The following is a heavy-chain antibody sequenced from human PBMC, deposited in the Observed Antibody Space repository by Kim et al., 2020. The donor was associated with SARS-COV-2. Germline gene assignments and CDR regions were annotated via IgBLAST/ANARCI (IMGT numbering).Heavy chain of an antibody. CDR1: GGTFSSYA. J-gene: IGHJ6*02. Sequence: SVKVSCKASGGTFSSYAISWVRQAPGQGLEWMGRIIPILGIANYAQKFQGRVTITADKSTSTAYMELSSLRSEDTAVYYCARDPGPYSYGHEGGMDVWGQGTTVTVSS. CDR3: ARDPGPYSYGHEGGMDV. D-gene: IGHD5-18*01. CDR2: IIPILGIA. V-gene: IGHV1-69*04.